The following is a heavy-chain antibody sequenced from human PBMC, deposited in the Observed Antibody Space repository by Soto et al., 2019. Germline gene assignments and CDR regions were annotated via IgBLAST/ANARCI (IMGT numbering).Heavy chain of an antibody. V-gene: IGHV1-3*01. J-gene: IGHJ5*02. CDR1: GYTFTSYA. CDR2: INAGNGNT. CDR3: ARDPLTMVRGVRFWFAP. D-gene: IGHD3-10*01. Sequence: GASVKVSCKASGYTFTSYAMHWVRQAPGQRLEWMGWINAGNGNTKYSQKFQGRVTITRDTSASTAYMELSSLRSEDTAVYYCARDPLTMVRGVRFWFAPWGQGTLVTVSS.